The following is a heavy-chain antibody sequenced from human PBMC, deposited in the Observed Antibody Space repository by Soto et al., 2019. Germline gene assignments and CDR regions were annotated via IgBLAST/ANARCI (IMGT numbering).Heavy chain of an antibody. Sequence: LSLTCTVSGGSVSSGSYYWSWIRQPPGKGLEWIGYIYYSGSTNYNPSLKSRVTISVDTSKNQFSLKLSSVTAADTAVYYCARRYDILTGYIFDPWGQGTLVTVSS. CDR1: GGSVSSGSYY. J-gene: IGHJ5*02. CDR3: ARRYDILTGYIFDP. V-gene: IGHV4-61*01. CDR2: IYYSGST. D-gene: IGHD3-9*01.